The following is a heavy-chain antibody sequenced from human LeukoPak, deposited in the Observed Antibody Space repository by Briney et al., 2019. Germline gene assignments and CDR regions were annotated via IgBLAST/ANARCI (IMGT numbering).Heavy chain of an antibody. D-gene: IGHD7-27*01. CDR3: AKGLGYYFDY. CDR2: ISYDGSNK. CDR1: GFTFSSYG. Sequence: PGGSLRLSCAASGFTFSSYGMHWVRQAPGKGLEWVAAISYDGSNKYYADSVKGRFTISRDNSKNTLYLQMNSLRAEDTAVYYCAKGLGYYFDYWGQGTLVTVSS. V-gene: IGHV3-30*18. J-gene: IGHJ4*02.